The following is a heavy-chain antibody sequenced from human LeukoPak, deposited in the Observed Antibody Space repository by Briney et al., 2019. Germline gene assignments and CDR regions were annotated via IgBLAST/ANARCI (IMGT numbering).Heavy chain of an antibody. CDR2: INHSGST. Sequence: SETLSLTCAVYGGSFSGYYWSWIRQPPGKGLEWIGEINHSGSTNYNPSLKSRVTISVDTSKKQFSLKLSSVTAADTAVYYCARPFGYDSSGYFDYWGQGTLVTVSS. D-gene: IGHD3-22*01. CDR1: GGSFSGYY. CDR3: ARPFGYDSSGYFDY. J-gene: IGHJ4*02. V-gene: IGHV4-34*01.